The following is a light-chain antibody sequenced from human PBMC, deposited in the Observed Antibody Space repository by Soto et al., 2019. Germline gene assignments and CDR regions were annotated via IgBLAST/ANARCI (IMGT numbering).Light chain of an antibody. CDR2: LGS. Sequence: DIVMTQSPLSLPVTPGEPASISCRSNQSLLHSNGYNYLDWYLQKPGQSPQFLIYLGSNRASGVPDRFSGSGSGTDFTLKISSVEAEDVGVYFCMQGLQNPMVTFRQGTRLEIX. J-gene: IGKJ5*01. CDR1: QSLLHSNGYNY. CDR3: MQGLQNPMVT. V-gene: IGKV2-28*01.